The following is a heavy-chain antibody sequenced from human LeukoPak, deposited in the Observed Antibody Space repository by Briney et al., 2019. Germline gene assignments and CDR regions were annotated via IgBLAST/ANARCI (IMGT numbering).Heavy chain of an antibody. CDR2: MGGSTGIT. J-gene: IGHJ4*02. CDR3: ARDQVTIFGVVTPNFDY. D-gene: IGHD3-3*01. V-gene: IGHV3-23*01. Sequence: GGSLRLSCAASGFTFRNYAMSWVRQVPGKGLEWVAIMGGSTGITYYADSVQGRFSISRGNSNNSLYLQMNSLRAEDTAVYYCARDQVTIFGVVTPNFDYWGQGTLVTVSS. CDR1: GFTFRNYA.